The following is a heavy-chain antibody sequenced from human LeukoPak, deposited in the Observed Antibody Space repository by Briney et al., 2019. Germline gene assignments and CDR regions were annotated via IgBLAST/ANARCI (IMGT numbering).Heavy chain of an antibody. Sequence: GGSLRLSCAASGFTFTTYWMHWVRQAPGKGLVWVSRIKGDGSNTIYADSVKGRFTISRDNSKNSLYLQMNSLRTEDTALYYCASSLSGYSPFDYWGQGTLVTVSS. CDR2: IKGDGSNT. CDR1: GFTFTTYW. D-gene: IGHD2-15*01. CDR3: ASSLSGYSPFDY. V-gene: IGHV3-74*01. J-gene: IGHJ4*02.